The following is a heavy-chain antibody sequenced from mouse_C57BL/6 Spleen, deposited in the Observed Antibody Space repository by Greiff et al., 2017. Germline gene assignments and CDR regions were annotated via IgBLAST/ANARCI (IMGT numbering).Heavy chain of an antibody. CDR2: INPNNGGT. Sequence: VQLQQSGPELVKPGASVKISCKASGYTFTDYYMNWVKQSHGKSLEWIGDINPNNGGTSYNQKFKGKATLTVDKSSSTAYMELRSLTSEDSAVYYCARTVYYGTTFAYWGQGTLVTVSA. CDR1: GYTFTDYY. J-gene: IGHJ3*01. V-gene: IGHV1-26*01. D-gene: IGHD2-1*01. CDR3: ARTVYYGTTFAY.